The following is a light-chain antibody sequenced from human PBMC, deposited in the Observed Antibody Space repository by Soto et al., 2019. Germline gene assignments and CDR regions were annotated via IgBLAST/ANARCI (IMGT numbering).Light chain of an antibody. V-gene: IGKV3-20*01. CDR2: GAS. J-gene: IGKJ4*01. CDR3: HQYGTSPFT. CDR1: QSVVNDY. Sequence: ETVLTQSPGTLSLSPGERATLSCRASQSVVNDYLAWYQHKPGQAPRLLIYGASSRATSIPDRFSGSGSGTSFTLTISRLEPEDFVVYYCHQYGTSPFTFGGGTKVEIK.